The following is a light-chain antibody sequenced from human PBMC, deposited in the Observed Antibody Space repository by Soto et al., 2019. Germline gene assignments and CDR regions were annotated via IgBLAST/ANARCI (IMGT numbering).Light chain of an antibody. CDR3: MQALQTPT. V-gene: IGKV2-28*01. CDR1: QSLLHSDGYNY. J-gene: IGKJ4*01. CDR2: LGS. Sequence: EIVMTQPPLSLPVTPGEPASISCRSSQSLLHSDGYNYLGWYLQKPGHSPQLLIYLGSNRASGVPDRFSGSGSGTDFTLKISRVEAEDVGVYYCMQALQTPTFGGGTKVEIK.